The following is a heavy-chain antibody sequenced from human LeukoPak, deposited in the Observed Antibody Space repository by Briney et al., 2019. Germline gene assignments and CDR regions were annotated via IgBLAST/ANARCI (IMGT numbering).Heavy chain of an antibody. Sequence: SETLSLTCTVSGGSISSYSWNWIRQPPGKGLEWIGNIFYSGSTKCKPSLKSRVTISLDPSKSQFSLKLGSLTAADTAVYFCARERRGFRDAFDIWGQGTMVTVSS. CDR3: ARERRGFRDAFDI. CDR1: GGSISSYS. V-gene: IGHV4-59*01. J-gene: IGHJ3*02. D-gene: IGHD3-10*01. CDR2: IFYSGST.